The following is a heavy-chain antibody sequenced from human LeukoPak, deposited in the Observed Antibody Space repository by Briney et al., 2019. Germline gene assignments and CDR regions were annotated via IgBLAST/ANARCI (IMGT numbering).Heavy chain of an antibody. CDR2: INPNSGGT. V-gene: IGHV1-2*02. D-gene: IGHD3-3*01. Sequence: ASVKVSCKASGYTFTGYYMHWVRQAPGQGLEWMGWINPNSGGTNYAQKFQGRVTMTRDTSISTAYMELSRLSSDDTAVYYCASVSWSGYLEGDYYMDVWGKGTTVTVSS. CDR3: ASVSWSGYLEGDYYMDV. CDR1: GYTFTGYY. J-gene: IGHJ6*03.